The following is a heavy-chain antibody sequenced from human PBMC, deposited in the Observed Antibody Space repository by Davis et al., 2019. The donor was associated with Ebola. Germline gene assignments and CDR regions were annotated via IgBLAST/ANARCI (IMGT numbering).Heavy chain of an antibody. CDR2: IRYDGSNK. Sequence: GESLKISCAASGFTFSSYGMHWVRQGPGKGLEWVAFIRYDGSNKLYADSVKGRFIISRDNSKNTLYLQMKSLRVEDTAVYYCAKGLDYHFDYWGQGTLVTVSS. D-gene: IGHD3-16*01. J-gene: IGHJ4*02. V-gene: IGHV3-30*02. CDR3: AKGLDYHFDY. CDR1: GFTFSSYG.